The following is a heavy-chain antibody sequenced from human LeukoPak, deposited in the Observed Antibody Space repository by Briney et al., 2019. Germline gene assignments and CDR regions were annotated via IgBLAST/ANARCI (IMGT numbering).Heavy chain of an antibody. J-gene: IGHJ6*02. CDR3: ARESRPYSSRFGMDV. Sequence: GGFLRLSCAASGFTFSSYSMNWVRQAPGKGLEWVSSISSSSSYIYYADSVKGRFTISRDNAKNSLYLQMNSLRAEDTAVYYCARESRPYSSRFGMDVWGQGTTVTVSS. CDR1: GFTFSSYS. CDR2: ISSSSSYI. V-gene: IGHV3-21*01. D-gene: IGHD6-13*01.